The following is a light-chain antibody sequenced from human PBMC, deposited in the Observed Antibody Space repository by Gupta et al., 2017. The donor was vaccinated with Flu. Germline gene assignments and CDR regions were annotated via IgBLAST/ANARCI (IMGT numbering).Light chain of an antibody. V-gene: IGKV1-39*01. Sequence: DTQMTQSPSSLSAFVGDRVTITCRASQSISSYLNWYQQKPRKAPKLLIYAASSLQSGVPSRFSGSGSGTDFTLTISMLPPEDFATYYCQLSDNTPRTFGPGTKVEIK. CDR1: QSISSY. CDR2: AAS. J-gene: IGKJ1*01. CDR3: QLSDNTPRT.